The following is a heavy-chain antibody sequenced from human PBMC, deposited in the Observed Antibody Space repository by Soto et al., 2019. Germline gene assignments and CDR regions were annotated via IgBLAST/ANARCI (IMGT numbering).Heavy chain of an antibody. Sequence: QVQLVQSGAEVKKPESSVKVSCKAPGGTFSTYAISWVRQAPGEGLEWMGGIIPMFGTANYAQRFQDRVTITTDESTHTVYMELSSLRSEATAVYFCASGIQLWLRRINNGYSGWGQGTLVTVSS. V-gene: IGHV1-69*05. D-gene: IGHD5-18*01. CDR2: IIPMFGTA. J-gene: IGHJ4*02. CDR3: ASGIQLWLRRINNGYSG. CDR1: GGTFSTYA.